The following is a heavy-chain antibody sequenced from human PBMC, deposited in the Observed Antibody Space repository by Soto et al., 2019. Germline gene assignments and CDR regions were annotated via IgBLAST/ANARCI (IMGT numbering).Heavy chain of an antibody. CDR1: GYSCSDYF. J-gene: IGHJ6*02. CDR3: ARIKWCLNCYNGMDV. Sequence: QVKLVQSGAEVKKSGASVKVSCKPSGYSCSDYFIQWVRQAPGQGLEWVAWRKPKPDATNYAKKFQGRVSKTWSTPSTTAYMEVTRLRPADTAGYYCARIKWCLNCYNGMDVWFPGTPV. V-gene: IGHV1-2*02. CDR2: RKPKPDAT. D-gene: IGHD2-21*01.